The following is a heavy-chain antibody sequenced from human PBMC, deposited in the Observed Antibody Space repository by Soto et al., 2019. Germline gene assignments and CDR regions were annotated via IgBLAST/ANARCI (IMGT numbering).Heavy chain of an antibody. Sequence: EVQLVESGGGLIQPGGSLRLSCAASGFTVSGNYMSWVRQAPGKGLEWISAIYTAENTYYADSVKGRFTLSRDNSKNTLYLQMNSLRAEDSALYYCTSEYSSGYYYWGQGTLVTVSS. D-gene: IGHD6-19*01. CDR2: IYTAENT. CDR1: GFTVSGNY. J-gene: IGHJ4*02. CDR3: TSEYSSGYYY. V-gene: IGHV3-53*01.